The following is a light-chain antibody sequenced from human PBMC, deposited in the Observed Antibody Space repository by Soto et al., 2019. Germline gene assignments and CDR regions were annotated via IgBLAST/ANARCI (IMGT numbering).Light chain of an antibody. J-gene: IGKJ4*01. Sequence: DIQMTRTPSSESASVGYSVTITCRASQGISSWLAWYRQKAGKAPTLLSYAASSLQSGVPSWISGSGSGTEFTPTSSSLQPEDFASFYCQQYTSYPLTFGGGTKGDIK. CDR2: AAS. V-gene: IGKV1D-16*01. CDR1: QGISSW. CDR3: QQYTSYPLT.